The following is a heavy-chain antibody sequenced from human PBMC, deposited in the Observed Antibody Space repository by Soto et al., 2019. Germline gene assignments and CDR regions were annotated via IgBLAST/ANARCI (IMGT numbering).Heavy chain of an antibody. D-gene: IGHD6-19*01. J-gene: IGHJ3*02. Sequence: EVQLVETGGGLIQPGGSLRLSCAASGFTVRSNYMSWVRQAPGKGLEWVSVIYSGGSTYYADSVKGRFTISRDNSKNTLYLQMNSLRAEDTAVYYCARVQWLVQNDFDIWGQGTMVTVSS. CDR3: ARVQWLVQNDFDI. V-gene: IGHV3-53*02. CDR2: IYSGGST. CDR1: GFTVRSNY.